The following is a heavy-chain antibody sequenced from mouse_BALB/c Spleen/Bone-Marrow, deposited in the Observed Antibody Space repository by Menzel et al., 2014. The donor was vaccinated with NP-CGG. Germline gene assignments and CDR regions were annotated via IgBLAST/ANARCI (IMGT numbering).Heavy chain of an antibody. CDR1: GYTFSNYW. V-gene: IGHV1-5*01. D-gene: IGHD3-1*01. CDR3: TTLARNNFDY. J-gene: IGHJ2*01. Sequence: VQLKESGTVLARPGAAVKMSCKASGYTFSNYWMHWVKQRPGQGLEWIGTIYPGNSDTTYSQNFKGKAKLTAVTSTSTAYMELSSLTNEDSAVYYCTTLARNNFDYWGQGTTLTVSS. CDR2: IYPGNSDT.